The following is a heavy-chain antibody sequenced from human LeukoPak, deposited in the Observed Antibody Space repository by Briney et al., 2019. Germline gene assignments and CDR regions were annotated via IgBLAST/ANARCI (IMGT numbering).Heavy chain of an antibody. Sequence: ASVKVSCKASGYSFVLYGISWVRQAPGEGPEWMGWISGSTGDTNYAQKFQGRVTITADKSTSTAYMELSSLRSEDTAVYYCARDNDYGDYDLYYYYMDVWGKGTTVTVSS. J-gene: IGHJ6*03. CDR3: ARDNDYGDYDLYYYYMDV. V-gene: IGHV1-18*01. CDR2: ISGSTGDT. CDR1: GYSFVLYG. D-gene: IGHD4-17*01.